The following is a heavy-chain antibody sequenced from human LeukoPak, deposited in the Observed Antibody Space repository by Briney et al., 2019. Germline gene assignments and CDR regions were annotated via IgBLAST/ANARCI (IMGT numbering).Heavy chain of an antibody. Sequence: GGSLRLSCAAAGFTFSNYWMHWVRQAPGKGLVWVSRIKSDGRTKYADSVKGRLTISRDNAKNTVSLQMNSLRAEDTGVYYCARAPSEIGGYYPEYFRHWGQGPLVTVSS. V-gene: IGHV3-74*01. D-gene: IGHD3-22*01. CDR2: IKSDGRT. CDR1: GFTFSNYW. CDR3: ARAPSEIGGYYPEYFRH. J-gene: IGHJ1*01.